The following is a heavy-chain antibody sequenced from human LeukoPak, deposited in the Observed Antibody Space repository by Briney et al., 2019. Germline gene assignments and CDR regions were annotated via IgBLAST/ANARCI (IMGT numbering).Heavy chain of an antibody. J-gene: IGHJ3*02. CDR1: GYSFTSYW. Sequence: GESLKISCKGSGYSFTSYWIGWVRQMPGKGLEWMGIIYPGDSDTRYSPSFQGQVTISADKSISTAYLQWSSLKASDTAVYSCASTSLTYYYDSSGYLDAFDIWGQGTAVTVSS. D-gene: IGHD3-22*01. V-gene: IGHV5-51*01. CDR2: IYPGDSDT. CDR3: ASTSLTYYYDSSGYLDAFDI.